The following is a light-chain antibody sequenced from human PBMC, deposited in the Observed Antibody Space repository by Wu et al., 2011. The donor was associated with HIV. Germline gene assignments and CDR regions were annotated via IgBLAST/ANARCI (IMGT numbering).Light chain of an antibody. J-gene: IGKJ2*03. V-gene: IGKV3-20*01. CDR1: QSVSSNY. CDR3: QQYVASGYS. CDR2: GAS. Sequence: ETVLTQSPGTLSLSPGERATLSCRASQSVSSNYLAWYQQKPGQAPRLLIYGASSRATGIPDRFSGSGSGTDFTLTISRLEPEDFAVYFCQQYVASGYSFGQGTKLEIK.